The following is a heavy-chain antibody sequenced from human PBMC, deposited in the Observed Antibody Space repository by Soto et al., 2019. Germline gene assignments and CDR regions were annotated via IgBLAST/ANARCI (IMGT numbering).Heavy chain of an antibody. Sequence: SETLSLTCAVYGGSFSGYYWSWIRQPPGKGLEWIGEINHSGSTNYNPSLKSRVTISVDTSKNQFSLKLSSVTAADTSVYYCARGGAVAGTNYYYGMDVWGQGTTVTVSS. D-gene: IGHD6-19*01. V-gene: IGHV4-34*01. J-gene: IGHJ6*02. CDR3: ARGGAVAGTNYYYGMDV. CDR1: GGSFSGYY. CDR2: INHSGST.